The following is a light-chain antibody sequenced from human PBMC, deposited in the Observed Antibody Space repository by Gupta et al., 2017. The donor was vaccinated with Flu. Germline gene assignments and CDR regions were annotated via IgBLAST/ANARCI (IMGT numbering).Light chain of an antibody. CDR3: QQFDDGPHIF. Sequence: SLSASVGDRVAITCQANEDISNYLNWYQQKPGKAPKLLIYEASTLETGVPSRFSGTGSGLEFTLTINNLQAEDTATYFCQQFDDGPHIFFGPGTKVDV. CDR2: EAS. V-gene: IGKV1-33*01. CDR1: EDISNY. J-gene: IGKJ3*01.